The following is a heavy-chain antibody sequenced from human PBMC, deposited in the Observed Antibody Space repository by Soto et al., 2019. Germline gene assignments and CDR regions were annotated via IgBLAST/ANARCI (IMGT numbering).Heavy chain of an antibody. CDR2: ITEDGGVK. Sequence: GGSLRLSCAASGFTFRSHWMSWVRQAPGKGLEWVANITEDGGVKCYVDSVKGRFTISRDNAENSLYLQMNSLRAEDTAVYYCVREAHDSAPYGMDVWGQGTTVTVSS. D-gene: IGHD3-22*01. CDR1: GFTFRSHW. CDR3: VREAHDSAPYGMDV. V-gene: IGHV3-7*05. J-gene: IGHJ6*02.